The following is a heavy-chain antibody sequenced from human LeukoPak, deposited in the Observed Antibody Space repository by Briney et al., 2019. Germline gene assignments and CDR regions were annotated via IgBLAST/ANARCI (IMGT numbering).Heavy chain of an antibody. D-gene: IGHD3-22*01. CDR3: ARGRSYDSSGYPLDY. CDR2: IIPIHGIA. Sequence: ASVKVSCKASGCTFSSYTIRWVRQAPGQGLEWMGRIIPIHGIANYAQKFQGRVTITVDKSTITAYMELSSLRAEEADVYYCARGRSYDSSGYPLDYWGQGTLVSVSS. V-gene: IGHV1-69*02. J-gene: IGHJ4*02. CDR1: GCTFSSYT.